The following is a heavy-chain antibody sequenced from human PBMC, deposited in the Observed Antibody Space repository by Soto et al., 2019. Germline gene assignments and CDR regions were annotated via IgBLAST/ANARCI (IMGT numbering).Heavy chain of an antibody. CDR2: ISGSGGRV. D-gene: IGHD3-22*01. CDR3: AMTRLYDTGTNDYHRDALDI. V-gene: IGHV3-23*01. Sequence: EVQLLESGGGMVEPRGSLKLSCAASGFSFGTYVMNWVRQAPGKGLEWVSGISGSGGRVYSADSVKGRFTISRDNSRNTLYLQMNSLSAEDTAIYYCAMTRLYDTGTNDYHRDALDIWGQGTQVIVSS. CDR1: GFSFGTYV. J-gene: IGHJ3*02.